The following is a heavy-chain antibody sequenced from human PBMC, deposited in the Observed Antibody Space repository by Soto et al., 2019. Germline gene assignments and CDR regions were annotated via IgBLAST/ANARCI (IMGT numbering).Heavy chain of an antibody. Sequence: EVQLVESGGGLVQPGRSLRLSCAASGFTFDDYAMHWVRQAPGKGLGWVSGISWNSGSIGYADSVKGRFTISRDNAKNSLYLQMNSLRAEDTALYYCAKDGTAYWNYAWGYFDYWGQGTLVTVSS. CDR1: GFTFDDYA. CDR2: ISWNSGSI. CDR3: AKDGTAYWNYAWGYFDY. V-gene: IGHV3-9*01. D-gene: IGHD1-7*01. J-gene: IGHJ4*02.